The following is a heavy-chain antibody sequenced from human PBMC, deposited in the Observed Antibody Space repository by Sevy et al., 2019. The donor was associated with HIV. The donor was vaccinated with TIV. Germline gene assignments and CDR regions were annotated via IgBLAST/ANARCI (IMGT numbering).Heavy chain of an antibody. CDR2: ISSSSSYI. Sequence: GGSLRLSCAASGFTLSSYSMNWVRQAPGKGLEWVSYISSSSSYIYYADSVKGRFTISRDNAKNSLYLQMNSLRAEDTAVYDCARGPAGISAADRDIWGQGTMVTVSS. CDR1: GFTLSSYS. J-gene: IGHJ3*02. D-gene: IGHD6-13*01. CDR3: ARGPAGISAADRDI. V-gene: IGHV3-21*01.